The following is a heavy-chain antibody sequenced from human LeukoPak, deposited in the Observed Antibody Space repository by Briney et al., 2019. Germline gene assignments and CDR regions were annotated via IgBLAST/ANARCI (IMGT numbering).Heavy chain of an antibody. D-gene: IGHD1-7*01. V-gene: IGHV1-46*01. CDR1: GYTFTSNY. CDR3: ARDRGRTMLVDH. J-gene: IGHJ5*02. CDR2: INPSSGSP. Sequence: ASVKVSCKASGYTFTSNYMHWVRQAPGQGLEWMGMINPSSGSPRYAKTVQGRVTMTRDTSTGTVYMGMRSLRSEDTAVYYCARDRGRTMLVDHWGQGTLVTVSS.